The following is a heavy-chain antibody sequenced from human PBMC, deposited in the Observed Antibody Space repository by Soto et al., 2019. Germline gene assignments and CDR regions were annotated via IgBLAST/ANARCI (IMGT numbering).Heavy chain of an antibody. CDR2: MSYDGSNT. J-gene: IGHJ3*02. CDR1: GFIFRSYA. CDR3: ARDLYSTGYNAFDI. D-gene: IGHD3-22*01. V-gene: IGHV3-30-3*01. Sequence: LRLSCAGSGFIFRSYALHWVRQAPGKGLEWVAVMSYDGSNTYHADSVKGRFTISRDNPKNTLYLQMNSLRAEDTAVYYCARDLYSTGYNAFDIWGQGTMVTVSS.